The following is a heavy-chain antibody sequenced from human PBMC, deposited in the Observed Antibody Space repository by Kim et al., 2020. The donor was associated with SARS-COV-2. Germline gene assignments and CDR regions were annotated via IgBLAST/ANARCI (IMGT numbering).Heavy chain of an antibody. J-gene: IGHJ4*02. D-gene: IGHD2-2*01. V-gene: IGHV4-34*01. Sequence: SETLSLTCAVYGGSFSGYYWSWIRQPPGKGLEWIGEINHSGSTNYNPSLKSRVTISVDTSKNQFSLKLSSVTAADTAVYYCARGFRRRDVVVPAAPIDYWGQGTLVTVSS. CDR2: INHSGST. CDR3: ARGFRRRDVVVPAAPIDY. CDR1: GGSFSGYY.